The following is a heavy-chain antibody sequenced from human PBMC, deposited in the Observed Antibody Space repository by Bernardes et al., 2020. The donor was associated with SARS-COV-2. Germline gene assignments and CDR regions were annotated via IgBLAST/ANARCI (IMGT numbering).Heavy chain of an antibody. CDR1: GYTFTSFV. Sequence: ASEKVSCKASGYTFTSFVIIWVRQAPGQGLEWMGWISADSVNTDYAEKFQGRVTMTTDTSTSTAYMELRRLRSDDTAVYYCATVVGYTYGGGWFDPWGQGTLVIVSS. J-gene: IGHJ5*02. CDR3: ATVVGYTYGGGWFDP. D-gene: IGHD5-18*01. V-gene: IGHV1-18*01. CDR2: ISADSVNT.